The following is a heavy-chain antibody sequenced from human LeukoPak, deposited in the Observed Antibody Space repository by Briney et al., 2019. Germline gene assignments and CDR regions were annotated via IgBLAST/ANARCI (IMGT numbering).Heavy chain of an antibody. CDR3: ARLNVEVVLDY. V-gene: IGHV2-5*02. D-gene: IGHD2-15*01. CDR2: IYWDDDK. J-gene: IGHJ4*02. Sequence: SGPTLVKPTQTLTLTCTFSGFSLSTSGVGVGWIRQPPGKALEWLALIYWDDDKRYSPSLKSRLTITKDTSKNQVVLTLTNMDSVDTATYYCARLNVEVVLDYWGREPWSPSPQ. CDR1: GFSLSTSGVG.